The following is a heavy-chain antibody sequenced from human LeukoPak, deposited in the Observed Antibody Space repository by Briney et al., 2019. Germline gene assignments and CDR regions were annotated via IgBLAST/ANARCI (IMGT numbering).Heavy chain of an antibody. J-gene: IGHJ5*02. V-gene: IGHV4-30-4*01. CDR2: INYSGST. D-gene: IGHD2-2*01. CDR1: GRSISSGDYY. CDR3: ASTNCSSARCYGANWFDP. Sequence: SETLSLTCTVSGRSISSGDYYWSWIRQPPGKGLEWIGYINYSGSTFHYNPSLKSRVTISVDTSKNQFSLRLNSVTVADSAVYYCASTNCSSARCYGANWFDPWGQGTLVTVSS.